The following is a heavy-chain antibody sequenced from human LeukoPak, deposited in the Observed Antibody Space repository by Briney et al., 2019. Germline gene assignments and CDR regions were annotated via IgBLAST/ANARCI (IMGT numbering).Heavy chain of an antibody. CDR1: GGSISSSNW. D-gene: IGHD6-13*01. CDR3: AMGQIRVPRGYSSSWLKY. CDR2: IYHSGST. Sequence: ASGTLSLTCAVSGGSISSSNWWSWVRQPPGKGLEWIGEIYHSGSTNYNPSLKSRVTISVDKSKNQFSLKLSSVTAADTAVYYCAMGQIRVPRGYSSSWLKYWGQGTLVTVSS. V-gene: IGHV4-4*02. J-gene: IGHJ4*02.